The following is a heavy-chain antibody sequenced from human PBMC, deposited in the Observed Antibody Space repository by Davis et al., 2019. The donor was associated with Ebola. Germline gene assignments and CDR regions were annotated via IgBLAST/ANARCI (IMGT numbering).Heavy chain of an antibody. J-gene: IGHJ6*04. CDR2: ITSSGGST. CDR1: GFIFSTYV. CDR3: AKGGSGWPSDYSYGLGV. V-gene: IGHV3-23*01. D-gene: IGHD6-19*01. Sequence: GGSLRLSCSASGFIFSTYVMSWVRQAPGKGLEWVSAITSSGGSTYYGDSVKGRFTISRDNSKNTLYLQMNSLRVDDTAVYYCAKGGSGWPSDYSYGLGVWGKGTTVTVSS.